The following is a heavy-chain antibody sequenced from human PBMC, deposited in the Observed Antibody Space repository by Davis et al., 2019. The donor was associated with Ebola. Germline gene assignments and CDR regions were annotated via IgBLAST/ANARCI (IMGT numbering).Heavy chain of an antibody. CDR1: GFTFSSYA. V-gene: IGHV3-74*01. D-gene: IGHD3-10*01. CDR3: ARVVRGYYGMDV. J-gene: IGHJ6*02. CDR2: INSDGSST. Sequence: PGGSLRLSCAASGFTFSSYAMSWVRQAPGKGLVWVSRINSDGSSTSYADSVKGRFTISRDNAKNTLYLQMNSLRAEDTAVYYCARVVRGYYGMDVWGQGTTVTVSS.